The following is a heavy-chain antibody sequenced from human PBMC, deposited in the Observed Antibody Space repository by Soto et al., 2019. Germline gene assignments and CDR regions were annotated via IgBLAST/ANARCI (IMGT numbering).Heavy chain of an antibody. J-gene: IGHJ1*01. V-gene: IGHV3-30-3*01. CDR1: GFTFNSYA. CDR2: MSYDGSNK. Sequence: GGSLRLSCAASGFTFNSYAIHWVRQAPGKGLEWVAVMSYDGSNKYYADSVKGRFTISRDNSRNTLCLQMNSLRAEDTAVYYCARGATVTTAEYFQHWGQGTLVTVSS. D-gene: IGHD4-17*01. CDR3: ARGATVTTAEYFQH.